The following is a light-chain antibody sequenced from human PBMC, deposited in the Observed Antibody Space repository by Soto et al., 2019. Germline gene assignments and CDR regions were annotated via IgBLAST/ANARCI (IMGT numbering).Light chain of an antibody. CDR3: QQRSNWPSIT. CDR2: DAS. Sequence: EIVLTQSPGTLSLSPGERATLSCRASQSVSSYLAWYQQKPGQAPRLLIYDASNRATGIPARFSGSGSGTDFTLTISSLEPEDFAVYHCQQRSNWPSITFGQGTRLEN. CDR1: QSVSSY. V-gene: IGKV3-11*01. J-gene: IGKJ5*01.